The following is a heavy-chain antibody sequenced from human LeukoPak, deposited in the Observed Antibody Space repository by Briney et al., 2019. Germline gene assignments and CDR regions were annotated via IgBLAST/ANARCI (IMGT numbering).Heavy chain of an antibody. CDR2: IYYTGST. CDR1: GDSIRSYY. CDR3: ASHGSSGHDPLT. J-gene: IGHJ4*01. D-gene: IGHD5-12*01. Sequence: PSETLSLTCTVSGDSIRSYYWNWIRRPPGKGLEWIGYIYYTGSTSYNPSLKSRVTISLDTSKSQFSLRLTTVTAADTAVHYCASHGSSGHDPLTWGQGTLVTVSS. V-gene: IGHV4-59*08.